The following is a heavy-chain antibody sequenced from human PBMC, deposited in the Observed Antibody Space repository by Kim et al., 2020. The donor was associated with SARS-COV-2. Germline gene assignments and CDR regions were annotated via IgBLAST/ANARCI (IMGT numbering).Heavy chain of an antibody. Sequence: ASVKVSCKASGYTFTSYDINWVRQATGQGLEWMGWMNPNSGNTGYAQKFQGRVTMTRNTSISTAYMELSSLRSEDTAVYYCARDGERYGYEVAEPGYGMDVWGQGTTVTVSS. D-gene: IGHD3-16*01. J-gene: IGHJ6*02. CDR1: GYTFTSYD. CDR2: MNPNSGNT. V-gene: IGHV1-8*01. CDR3: ARDGERYGYEVAEPGYGMDV.